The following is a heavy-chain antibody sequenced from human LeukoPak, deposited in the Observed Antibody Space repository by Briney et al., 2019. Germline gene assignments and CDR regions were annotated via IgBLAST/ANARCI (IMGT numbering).Heavy chain of an antibody. CDR2: IKQDGREK. V-gene: IGHV3-7*01. Sequence: GGSLRLSCAASGFTFSTYWMSWVRQAPGKGLEWVANIKQDGREKYYVDSVEGRFTISRDNAKNSLYLQMNSLRAEDTAVYYCARHIGTYYDYWGQGTLVTVSS. CDR3: ARHIGTYYDY. D-gene: IGHD2-21*01. CDR1: GFTFSTYW. J-gene: IGHJ4*02.